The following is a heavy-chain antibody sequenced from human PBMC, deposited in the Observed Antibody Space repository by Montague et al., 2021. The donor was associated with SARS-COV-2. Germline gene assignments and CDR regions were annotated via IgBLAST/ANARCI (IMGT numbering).Heavy chain of an antibody. V-gene: IGHV4-59*01. Sequence: SETLSLTCSVSGGSINNYFWGWIRQSPGKGLEWVGYMHSTGSTAYNPSLKSRVIISVDTSETQISLKLSSVSAAGTALYYCARAVVGAKTATIESWGQGTLVTVSS. CDR2: MHSTGST. D-gene: IGHD2-15*01. CDR3: ARAVVGAKTATIES. CDR1: GGSINNYF. J-gene: IGHJ4*02.